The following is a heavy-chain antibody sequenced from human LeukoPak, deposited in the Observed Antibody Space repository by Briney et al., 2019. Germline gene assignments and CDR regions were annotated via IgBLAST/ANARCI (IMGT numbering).Heavy chain of an antibody. J-gene: IGHJ4*02. D-gene: IGHD3-9*01. CDR3: ARGGGVLRYFEWKTTYFDY. CDR2: INHSGST. CDR1: GGSFSGYY. Sequence: PSETLCLTCAVYGGSFSGYYWSWIRQPPGKGLEWIGEINHSGSTNYNPSLKSRVTISVDTSKNQFSLKLSSVTAADTAVYYCARGGGVLRYFEWKTTYFDYWGQGTLVTVSS. V-gene: IGHV4-34*01.